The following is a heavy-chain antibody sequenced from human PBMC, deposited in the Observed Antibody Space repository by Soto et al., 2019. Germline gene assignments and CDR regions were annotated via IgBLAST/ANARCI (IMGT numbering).Heavy chain of an antibody. V-gene: IGHV3-30*18. CDR1: GFTFRWFG. Sequence: PGGSLRLCCAGSGFTFRWFGMNWVRQAPGKGLEWVARISNDGSNEYYVDSVKGRFTISRDSSKNTLYLQMDSLRAEDTAVYYCAKGEVRGIIPSYFDYWGLGTLVTVS. CDR2: ISNDGSNE. J-gene: IGHJ4*02. D-gene: IGHD3-10*01. CDR3: AKGEVRGIIPSYFDY.